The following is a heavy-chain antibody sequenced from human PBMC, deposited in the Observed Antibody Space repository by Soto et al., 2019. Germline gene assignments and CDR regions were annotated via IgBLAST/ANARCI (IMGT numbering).Heavy chain of an antibody. CDR1: GGSINSYW. D-gene: IGHD3-10*01. CDR2: VYSSGTT. V-gene: IGHV4-4*07. Sequence: SETLSLTCSVSGGSINSYWWSWIRQPAGKGLEWIGRVYSSGTTDYNPSLNSRATMSVETSKNQFSLKLSSVTAADTAVCYCARDIGSFAYGEGYWGQGIQVTV. J-gene: IGHJ4*02. CDR3: ARDIGSFAYGEGY.